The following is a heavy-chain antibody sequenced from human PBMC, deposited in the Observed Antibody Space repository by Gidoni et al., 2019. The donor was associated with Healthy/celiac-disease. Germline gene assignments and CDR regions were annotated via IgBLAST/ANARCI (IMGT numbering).Heavy chain of an antibody. V-gene: IGHV1-46*01. CDR3: ARDRSYGDYDFLFDY. Sequence: QVQLVQSGAEVKKPGASVKVSCKASGYTFTSYYMHWVRQAPGQGLEWMGIINPSGGSTSYAQKFQGRVTMTRDTSTSTVYMELSSLRSEDTAVYYCARDRSYGDYDFLFDYWGQGTLVTVSS. D-gene: IGHD4-17*01. J-gene: IGHJ4*02. CDR1: GYTFTSYY. CDR2: INPSGGST.